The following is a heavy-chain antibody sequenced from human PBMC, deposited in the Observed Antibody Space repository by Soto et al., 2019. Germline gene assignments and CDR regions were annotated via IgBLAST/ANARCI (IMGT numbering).Heavy chain of an antibody. CDR2: IFYTGTT. V-gene: IGHV4-28*01. J-gene: IGHJ4*02. D-gene: IGHD1-1*01. CDR1: GYSISSDNW. CDR3: SRTSRFNPGNLDD. Sequence: PSETLSLTCAVPGYSISSDNWWGWIRQPPGKGLEWIGYIFYTGTTYYNLSLKSRVTMSVDTAKGQFSLKLSSVTAADTAVYYCSRTSRFNPGNLDDWGQGNLVTV.